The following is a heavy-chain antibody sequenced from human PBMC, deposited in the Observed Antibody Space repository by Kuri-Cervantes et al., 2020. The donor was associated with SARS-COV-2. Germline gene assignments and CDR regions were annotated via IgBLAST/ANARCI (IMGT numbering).Heavy chain of an antibody. CDR2: ISAYNGNT. CDR1: GYTFTSYG. J-gene: IGHJ3*02. D-gene: IGHD7-27*01. Sequence: ASVKVSCKASGYTFTSYGTSWVRQAPGQGLEWMGWISAYNGNTNYAQKLQGRVTMTTDTSTSTAYMELRSLRSDDTAVYYCAREQTSGESYAFDIWGQGTMVTVSS. V-gene: IGHV1-18*01. CDR3: AREQTSGESYAFDI.